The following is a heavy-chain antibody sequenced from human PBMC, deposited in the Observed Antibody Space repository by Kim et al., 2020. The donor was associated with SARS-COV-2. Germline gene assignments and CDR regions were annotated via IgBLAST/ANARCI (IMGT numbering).Heavy chain of an antibody. CDR3: AKTRSNFGGRYSRYLRGFDY. Sequence: GGSLRLSCAASGFTFSSYAMSWVRQAPGKGLEWVSAISGSGGSTYYADSVKGRFTISRDNSKNTLYLQMNSLRAEDTAVYYCAKTRSNFGGRYSRYLRGFDYWGQGTLVTVSS. CDR2: ISGSGGST. V-gene: IGHV3-23*01. CDR1: GFTFSSYA. J-gene: IGHJ4*02. D-gene: IGHD3-10*01.